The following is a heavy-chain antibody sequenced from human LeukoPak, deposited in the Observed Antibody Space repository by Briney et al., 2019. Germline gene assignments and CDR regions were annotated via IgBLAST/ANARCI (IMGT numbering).Heavy chain of an antibody. J-gene: IGHJ4*02. CDR3: ARQYRLGCCSSTSCYYFDY. CDR2: IIPIFGTA. D-gene: IGHD2-2*01. Sequence: ASVKVSCKASGGTFSSYAISWVRQAPGQGLEWMGGIIPIFGTANYAQKFQGRVTITADESTSTAYMELSSLRSEDTAVYYCARQYRLGCCSSTSCYYFDYWGQGTLVTVSS. V-gene: IGHV1-69*13. CDR1: GGTFSSYA.